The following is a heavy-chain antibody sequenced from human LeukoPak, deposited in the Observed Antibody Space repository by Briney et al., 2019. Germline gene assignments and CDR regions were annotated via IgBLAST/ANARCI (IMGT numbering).Heavy chain of an antibody. CDR3: ARGNWLHYNNNWHYYGLDV. J-gene: IGHJ6*02. Sequence: SSETLSLTCTVSGGSISTYYWSWIRQPPGKGLEWIGYISSSGSPDYSPSLKSRVTISVDTPKNQFSLKLSSVTAADTAVYYCARGNWLHYNNNWHYYGLDVWGRGTTATVSS. V-gene: IGHV4-59*01. D-gene: IGHD1-1*01. CDR2: ISSSGSP. CDR1: GGSISTYY.